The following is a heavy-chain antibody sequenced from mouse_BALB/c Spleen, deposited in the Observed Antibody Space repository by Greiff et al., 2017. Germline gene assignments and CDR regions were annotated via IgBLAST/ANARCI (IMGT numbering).Heavy chain of an antibody. CDR3: ARYGNYALYAMDY. CDR1: GFTFSSYC. D-gene: IGHD2-1*01. V-gene: IGHV5-6*01. J-gene: IGHJ4*01. CDR2: ISSGGSYT. Sequence: EVLLVESGGGLVKPGGSLKLSCAASGFTFSSYCMSWVRQTPDKRLEWVATISSGGSYTYYPDSVKGRFTISRDNAKNTLYLQMSSLKSEDTAMYYCARYGNYALYAMDYWGQGTSVTVSS.